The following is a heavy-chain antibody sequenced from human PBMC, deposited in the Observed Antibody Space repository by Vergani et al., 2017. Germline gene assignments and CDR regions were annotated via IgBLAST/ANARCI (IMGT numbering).Heavy chain of an antibody. CDR3: TTASSGYDWVLYYYYMDV. D-gene: IGHD5-12*01. J-gene: IGHJ6*03. Sequence: EVQLVESGGGLVKPGGSLRLSCAASGFTFSNAWMSWVRQAPGKGLEWVGRIKSKTDGGTTDYAAPVKGRFTISRDDSKNTLYLQMNSLKTEDTAVYYCTTASSGYDWVLYYYYMDVWGKGTTVTVYS. V-gene: IGHV3-15*01. CDR2: IKSKTDGGTT. CDR1: GFTFSNAW.